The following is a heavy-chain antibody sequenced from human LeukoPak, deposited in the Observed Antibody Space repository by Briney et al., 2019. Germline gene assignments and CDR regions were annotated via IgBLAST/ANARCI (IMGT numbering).Heavy chain of an antibody. CDR3: ARDWSSSSGYYYIFDY. CDR1: GFTFSSYW. CDR2: IKQDGSEK. J-gene: IGHJ4*02. Sequence: GGSLRLSCAASGFTFSSYWMSWVRQPPGKGLEWVANIKQDGSEKYYVDSVKGRFTISRDNVKNSLYLQMNSLRAEDTAVYYSARDWSSSSGYYYIFDYWGQGTLVTVSS. D-gene: IGHD3-22*01. V-gene: IGHV3-7*01.